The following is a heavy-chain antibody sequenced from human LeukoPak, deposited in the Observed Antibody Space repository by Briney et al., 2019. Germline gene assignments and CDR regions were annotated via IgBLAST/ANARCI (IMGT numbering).Heavy chain of an antibody. CDR2: INWNGGST. CDR1: GFTFDDYG. J-gene: IGHJ3*02. V-gene: IGHV3-20*01. CDR3: ARDPYWDCSSTSCQGGAFDI. Sequence: PGGSLRLSCAASGFTFDDYGMSWVRQAPGKGLEWVSGINWNGGSTGYADPVKGRFTISRDNAKNSLYLQMNSLRAEDTALYHCARDPYWDCSSTSCQGGAFDIWGQGTMVTVSS. D-gene: IGHD2-2*01.